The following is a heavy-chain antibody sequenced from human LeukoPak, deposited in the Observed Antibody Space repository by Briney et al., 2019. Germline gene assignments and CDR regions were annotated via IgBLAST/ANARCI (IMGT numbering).Heavy chain of an antibody. V-gene: IGHV3-7*01. CDR1: GFTFSSSW. CDR3: ARDTPLGCFDY. D-gene: IGHD2-15*01. CDR2: IKQDGSVK. J-gene: IGHJ4*02. Sequence: GGSLRLSCAASGFTFSSSWMSWVRQAPGKGPEWVANIKQDGSVKFYADSMKGRFTISRDNAKNSLYLQMNSLRTEDTAVYYCARDTPLGCFDYWGQGTLVTVSS.